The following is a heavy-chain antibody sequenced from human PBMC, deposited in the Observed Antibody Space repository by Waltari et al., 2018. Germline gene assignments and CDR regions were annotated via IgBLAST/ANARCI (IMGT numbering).Heavy chain of an antibody. CDR3: ARVTMYYGFWSGYPNWFDP. V-gene: IGHV4-34*01. J-gene: IGHJ5*02. D-gene: IGHD3-3*01. CDR1: GGSFSGYY. Sequence: QVQLQQWGAGLLKPSETLSLTCAVYGGSFSGYYWSWIRQPPGKGLEWIGEINHSGSTNYNPSLKSRVTISVDTSKNQFSLKLSSVTAADTAVYYCARVTMYYGFWSGYPNWFDPWGQGTLVTVSS. CDR2: INHSGST.